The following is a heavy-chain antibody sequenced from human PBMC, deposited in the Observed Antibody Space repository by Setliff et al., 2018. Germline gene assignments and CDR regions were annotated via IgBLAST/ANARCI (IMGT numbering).Heavy chain of an antibody. Sequence: ASVKVSCKASGYSFTNYYIHWVRQAPGQGLEWVGIINPSGGSTSYAQKFQGRVTMTRDTSTSTVYMELSSLRSEDTAVYYCARDWRDYGAMGYWGQGTLVTVSS. D-gene: IGHD4-17*01. J-gene: IGHJ4*02. CDR3: ARDWRDYGAMGY. CDR2: INPSGGST. V-gene: IGHV1-46*01. CDR1: GYSFTNYY.